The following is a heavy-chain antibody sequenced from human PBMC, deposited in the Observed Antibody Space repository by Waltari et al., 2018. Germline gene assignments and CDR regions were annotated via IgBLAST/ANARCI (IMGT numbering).Heavy chain of an antibody. J-gene: IGHJ4*02. V-gene: IGHV3-23*01. Sequence: EVQLLASGGDLVTPGGSLRLSCAVSGLTSRNFGMSWVRQAPGKGLEWVSAISGTGDRTYFADSVKGRFTISRDNSKNTLYLQLNNLRVEDTAVYYCAKGGLYHFDYWGQGSLVTVS. CDR1: GLTSRNFG. CDR3: AKGGLYHFDY. CDR2: ISGTGDRT.